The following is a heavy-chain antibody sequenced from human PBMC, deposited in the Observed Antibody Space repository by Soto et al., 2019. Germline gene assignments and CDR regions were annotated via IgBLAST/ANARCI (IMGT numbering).Heavy chain of an antibody. CDR3: ARGYAHIGRRDDHAEYFQH. CDR1: GGTFSSYT. CDR2: IIPILGIA. D-gene: IGHD1-1*01. Sequence: QVQLVQSGAEVKKPGSSVKVSCKASGGTFSSYTISWVRQAPGQGLEWMGRIIPILGIANYARKFQGRVTITADKSTSTAYMELSSLRSEDTAVYYCARGYAHIGRRDDHAEYFQHWGQGTLVTVSS. J-gene: IGHJ1*01. V-gene: IGHV1-69*02.